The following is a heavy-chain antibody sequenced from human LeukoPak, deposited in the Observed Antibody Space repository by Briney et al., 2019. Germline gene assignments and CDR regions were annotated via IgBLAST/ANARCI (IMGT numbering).Heavy chain of an antibody. CDR2: IYYSGST. D-gene: IGHD4-17*01. CDR3: ASAMTTVTTQWFDP. CDR1: GGSISSYY. J-gene: IGHJ5*02. Sequence: SETLSLTCTVSGGSISSYYWSWIRQPPGKGLEWIGYIYYSGSTNYNPSLKSRVTISVDTSKNQFSLKLSSVTAADTAVYYCASAMTTVTTQWFDPWGQGTLVTVSS. V-gene: IGHV4-59*08.